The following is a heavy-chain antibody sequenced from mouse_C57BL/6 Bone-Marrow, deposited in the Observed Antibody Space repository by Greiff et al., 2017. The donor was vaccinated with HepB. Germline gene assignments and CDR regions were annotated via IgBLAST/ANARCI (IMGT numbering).Heavy chain of an antibody. CDR3: ARDYYGSSPWFAY. Sequence: QVHVKQPGAELVKPGASVKMSCKASGYTFTSYWITWVKQRPGQGLEWIGDIYPGSGSTNYNEKFKSKATLTVDTSSSTAYMQLSSLTSEDSAVYYCARDYYGSSPWFAYWGQGTLVTVSA. J-gene: IGHJ3*01. CDR2: IYPGSGST. D-gene: IGHD1-1*01. V-gene: IGHV1-55*01. CDR1: GYTFTSYW.